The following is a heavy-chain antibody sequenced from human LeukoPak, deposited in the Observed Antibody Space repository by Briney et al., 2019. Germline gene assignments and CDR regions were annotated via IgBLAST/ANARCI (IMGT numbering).Heavy chain of an antibody. CDR2: IKQDGSEK. D-gene: IGHD6-13*01. V-gene: IGHV3-7*01. CDR1: GFTFSSYW. Sequence: GGSLRLSCAASGFTFSSYWMSWVRQAPGKGLEWVANIKQDGSEKYYVDSVKGRFTISRDNAKNSLYLQVNSLRAEDTAVYYCARATYSSSWYDARDYYMDVWGKGTTVTISS. CDR3: ARATYSSSWYDARDYYMDV. J-gene: IGHJ6*03.